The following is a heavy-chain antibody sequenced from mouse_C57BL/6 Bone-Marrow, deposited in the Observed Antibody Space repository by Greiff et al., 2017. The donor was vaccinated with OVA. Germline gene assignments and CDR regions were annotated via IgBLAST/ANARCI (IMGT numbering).Heavy chain of an antibody. CDR2: IWSGGST. D-gene: IGHD2-1*01. Sequence: VQRVESGPGLVQPSQSLSITCTVSGFSLTSYGVHWVRQSPGKGLEWLGVIWSGGSTDYNAAVISRLSISKDNSKSQVFFKMNSLQADDTAIYYCARRGYYGNPDYWGQGTTLTVSS. CDR3: ARRGYYGNPDY. CDR1: GFSLTSYG. J-gene: IGHJ2*01. V-gene: IGHV2-2*01.